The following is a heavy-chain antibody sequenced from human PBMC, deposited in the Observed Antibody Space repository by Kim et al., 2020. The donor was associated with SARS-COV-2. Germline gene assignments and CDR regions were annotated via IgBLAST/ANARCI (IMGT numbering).Heavy chain of an antibody. Sequence: GGSLRLSCAASGFTFDDYAMHWVRQAPGKGLECVSGISWNSGSIGYADSVKGRFTISRDNAKNSLYLQMNSLRAEDTALYYCAKSNRFEGSYGAFDIWGQGTMVTVSS. V-gene: IGHV3-9*01. J-gene: IGHJ3*02. D-gene: IGHD3-16*01. CDR3: AKSNRFEGSYGAFDI. CDR1: GFTFDDYA. CDR2: ISWNSGSI.